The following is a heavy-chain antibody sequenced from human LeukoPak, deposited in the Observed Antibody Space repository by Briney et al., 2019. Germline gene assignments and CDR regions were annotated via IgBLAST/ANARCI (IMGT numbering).Heavy chain of an antibody. J-gene: IGHJ4*02. D-gene: IGHD6-19*01. Sequence: GGSLRLSCAASGFTFSDYWMHWVRQAPGKGLVWVSAISGSGGSTYYADSVKGRFTISRDNSKNTLYLQMNSLRAEDTAVYYCAKDRRDSSGWYYFDYWGQGTLVTVSS. V-gene: IGHV3-23*01. CDR2: ISGSGGST. CDR1: GFTFSDYW. CDR3: AKDRRDSSGWYYFDY.